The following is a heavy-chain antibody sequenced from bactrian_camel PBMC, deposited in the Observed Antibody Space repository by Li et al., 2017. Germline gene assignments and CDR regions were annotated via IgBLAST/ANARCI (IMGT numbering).Heavy chain of an antibody. CDR2: IDNRGNR. Sequence: HVQLVESGGGSVQAGGSLRLSCAISGRSNENYFLAWFRQPPGKEREGVALIDNRGNRKYADSVKDRFSISKDNDKNTLYLEMGDLKPEDTAMYYCAADSPWYSDTCRYQYMGQGTQVTVS. J-gene: IGHJ4*01. V-gene: IGHV3S55*01. CDR1: GRSNENYF. D-gene: IGHD6*01.